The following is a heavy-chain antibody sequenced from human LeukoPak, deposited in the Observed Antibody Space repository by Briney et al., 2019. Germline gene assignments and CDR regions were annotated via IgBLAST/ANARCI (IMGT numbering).Heavy chain of an antibody. D-gene: IGHD3-22*01. V-gene: IGHV4-59*01. Sequence: SETLSLTRTVSGGSISSYYWSWIRQPPGKGLEWIGYIYYSGSTNYNPSLKSRVTISVDTSKNQFSLKLSSVTAADTAVYYCARDGTYYYYSSGYRHDAFDIWGQGTMVTVSS. J-gene: IGHJ3*02. CDR1: GGSISSYY. CDR2: IYYSGST. CDR3: ARDGTYYYYSSGYRHDAFDI.